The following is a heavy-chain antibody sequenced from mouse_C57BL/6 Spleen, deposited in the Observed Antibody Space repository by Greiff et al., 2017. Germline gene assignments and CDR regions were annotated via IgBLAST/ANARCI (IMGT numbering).Heavy chain of an antibody. V-gene: IGHV1-64*01. CDR1: GYTFTSYW. J-gene: IGHJ4*01. D-gene: IGHD2-5*01. CDR2: IHPNSGST. CDR3: AHYSNYGGDY. Sequence: QVQLKQPGAELVKPGASVKLSCKASGYTFTSYWMHWVKQRPGQGLEWIGMIHPNSGSTNYNEKFKSKATLTVDKSSSTAYMQLSSLTSEDSAVYYCAHYSNYGGDYWGQGTSVTVSS.